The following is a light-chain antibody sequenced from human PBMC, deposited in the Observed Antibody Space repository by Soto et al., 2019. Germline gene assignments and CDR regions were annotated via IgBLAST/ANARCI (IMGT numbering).Light chain of an antibody. J-gene: IGKJ5*01. CDR2: GAS. Sequence: EILMTQSPATLSVSPGERATLSCRASQSVSSNLAWYQQKTGQAPRLLIYGASTRDTGIPARFSGSGSGTGFTLTISRLEPEDFEVYYCQQRSKWSITFGQGTRLEIK. V-gene: IGKV3-15*01. CDR3: QQRSKWSIT. CDR1: QSVSSN.